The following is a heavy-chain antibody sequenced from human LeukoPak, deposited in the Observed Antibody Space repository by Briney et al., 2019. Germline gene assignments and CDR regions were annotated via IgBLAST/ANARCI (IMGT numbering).Heavy chain of an antibody. V-gene: IGHV3-30*18. Sequence: PGGSLRFSCAASGFTFRSNGRHWVRQAPGKGLKWVAVISDEGSKKHYADSVKGRFSISRDNSKNTLFLQMNSLRDEDTAVYYCAKEGCGGDCFDYWGQGTLVTVSS. D-gene: IGHD2-21*01. CDR3: AKEGCGGDCFDY. CDR2: ISDEGSKK. J-gene: IGHJ4*02. CDR1: GFTFRSNG.